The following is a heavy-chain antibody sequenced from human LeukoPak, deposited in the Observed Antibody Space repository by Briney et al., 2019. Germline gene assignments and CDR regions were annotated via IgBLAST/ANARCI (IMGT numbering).Heavy chain of an antibody. CDR2: ISSSGSTI. Sequence: GGSLRLSCSASGFTFSSYEMNWVRQAPGKGLEWVSYISSSGSTIYYADSVKGRFTISRDNAKNSLYLQMNSLRAEDTAVYYCARESGLYYYGMDVWGQGTTVTVSS. CDR3: ARESGLYYYGMDV. V-gene: IGHV3-48*03. J-gene: IGHJ6*02. D-gene: IGHD3-3*01. CDR1: GFTFSSYE.